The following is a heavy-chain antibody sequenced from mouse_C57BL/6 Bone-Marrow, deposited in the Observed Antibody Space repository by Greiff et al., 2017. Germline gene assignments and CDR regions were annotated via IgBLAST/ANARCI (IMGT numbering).Heavy chain of an antibody. D-gene: IGHD1-1*01. CDR3: TRDPAVVSMDY. J-gene: IGHJ4*01. Sequence: EVKLVESGEGLVKPGGSLKLSCAASGFTFSSYAMSWVRQTPEQRLEWVAYISSGGDYIYYADTVKGRFTISRDNAMNTLYLQMSSLKSEDTAMYYCTRDPAVVSMDYWGQGTSVTVSS. CDR2: ISSGGDYI. V-gene: IGHV5-9-1*02. CDR1: GFTFSSYA.